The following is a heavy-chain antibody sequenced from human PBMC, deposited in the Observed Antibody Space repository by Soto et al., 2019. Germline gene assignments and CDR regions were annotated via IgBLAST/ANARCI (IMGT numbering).Heavy chain of an antibody. CDR3: ARPEYSSSSYGMAV. D-gene: IGHD6-6*01. J-gene: IGHJ6*02. V-gene: IGHV3-48*02. Sequence: GGSLRLSCAVSGFTFRSSPMSWVRRAPGKGLEWVSYISSSSSTIYYADSVKGRFTISRDNAKNSLYLQMNSLRDEDTAVYYCARPEYSSSSYGMAVWGQGTTVTVSS. CDR1: GFTFRSSP. CDR2: ISSSSSTI.